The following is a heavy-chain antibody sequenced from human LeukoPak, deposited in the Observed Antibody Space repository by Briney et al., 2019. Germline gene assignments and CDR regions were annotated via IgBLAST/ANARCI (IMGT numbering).Heavy chain of an antibody. V-gene: IGHV3-23*01. CDR2: ISGSGGST. Sequence: GGSLRLSCAASGFTFSSYAMSWLRQAPGKGLEWVSAISGSGGSTYYADSVKGRSTISRDNSKNTLYLQMNNLRDEDTDVYYCASSTYTGYWGKGTPVTVSS. J-gene: IGHJ4*01. CDR3: ASSTYTGY. CDR1: GFTFSSYA. D-gene: IGHD1-1*01.